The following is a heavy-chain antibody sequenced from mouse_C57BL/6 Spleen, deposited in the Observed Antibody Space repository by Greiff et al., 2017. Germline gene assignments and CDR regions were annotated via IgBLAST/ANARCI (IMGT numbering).Heavy chain of an antibody. D-gene: IGHD4-1*01. CDR2: IYPGDGDT. V-gene: IGHV1-82*01. Sequence: QVQLQQSGPELVKPGASVKISCKASGYAFSSSWMNWVKQRPGKGLEWIGRIYPGDGDTNYNGKFKGKATLTADKSSSTAYMQLSSLTSEDSAVYFCARHRTGTAWFAYWGQGTLVTVSA. CDR1: GYAFSSSW. CDR3: ARHRTGTAWFAY. J-gene: IGHJ3*01.